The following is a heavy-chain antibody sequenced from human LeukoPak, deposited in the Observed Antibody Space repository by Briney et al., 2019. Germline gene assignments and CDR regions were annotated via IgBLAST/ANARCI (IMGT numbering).Heavy chain of an antibody. CDR3: ARVQVGALDY. CDR1: GGSLSSYY. J-gene: IGHJ4*02. V-gene: IGHV4-59*01. CDR2: VFFSGST. D-gene: IGHD1-26*01. Sequence: SETLSLTCTVSGGSLSSYYWSWIRQPPGKGLEWIGYVFFSGSTNYNPSLKSRVTISLDTSKNQFSLKLSSVTAADTAVYYCARVQVGALDYWGQGTLVTVSS.